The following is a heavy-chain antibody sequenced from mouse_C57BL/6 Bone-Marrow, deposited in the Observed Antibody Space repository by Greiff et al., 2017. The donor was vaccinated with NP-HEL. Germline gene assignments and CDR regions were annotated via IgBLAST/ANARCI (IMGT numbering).Heavy chain of an antibody. D-gene: IGHD1-1*01. CDR3: ARHVITTVVEDWYFDV. CDR2: ISNGGGST. V-gene: IGHV5-12*01. Sequence: VKLVESGGGLVQPGGSLKLSCAASGFTFSDYYMYWVRQTPEKRLEWVAYISNGGGSTYSPDTVKGRFTISRDNAKNTLYLQMSRLKSEDTAMYYCARHVITTVVEDWYFDVWGTGTTVTVSS. CDR1: GFTFSDYY. J-gene: IGHJ1*03.